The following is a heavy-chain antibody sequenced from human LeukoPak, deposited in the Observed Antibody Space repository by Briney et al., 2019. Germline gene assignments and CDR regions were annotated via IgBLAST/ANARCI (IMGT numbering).Heavy chain of an antibody. J-gene: IGHJ4*02. D-gene: IGHD2-15*01. CDR1: GFTVSNNY. CDR3: AKGRKVVAATPFDY. CDR2: IYSHGGT. V-gene: IGHV3-66*01. Sequence: GGSLRLSCAASGFTVSNNYMSWVRQAPGKGLEWVSLIYSHGGTNYADSVKGRFTISRDNSKNTLYLQMNSLRAEDTAVYYRAKGRKVVAATPFDYWGQGTLVTVSS.